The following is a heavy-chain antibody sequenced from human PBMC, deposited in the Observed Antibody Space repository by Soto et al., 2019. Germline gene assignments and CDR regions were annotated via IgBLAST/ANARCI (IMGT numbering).Heavy chain of an antibody. D-gene: IGHD2-21*01. J-gene: IGHJ4*02. V-gene: IGHV5-51*01. CDR1: GYTFTSHW. CDR3: ARLGYCGGDCYQPTFDY. CDR2: IYPGDSDT. Sequence: GESLKISCKGSGYTFTSHWIGWVRQMPGKGLEWMGIIYPGDSDTRYSPSFQGQVTISTDKSISTAYLQWSSLKASDTAMYYCARLGYCGGDCYQPTFDYWGQGTLVTVSS.